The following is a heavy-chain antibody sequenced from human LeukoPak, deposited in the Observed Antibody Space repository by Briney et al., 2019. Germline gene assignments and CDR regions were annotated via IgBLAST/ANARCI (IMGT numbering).Heavy chain of an antibody. CDR2: IYTSGST. J-gene: IGHJ5*02. CDR1: GGSISSGSYY. V-gene: IGHV4-61*02. D-gene: IGHD3-3*01. CDR3: ARDHSKYYDFWSGYFTWFDP. Sequence: SETLSLTCTVSGGSISSGSYYWSWIRHPPGKGPEWIGLIYTSGSTNYNPSLKSRVTISVDTSKNQFSLKLSSVTAADTAVYYCARDHSKYYDFWSGYFTWFDPWGQGTLVTVSS.